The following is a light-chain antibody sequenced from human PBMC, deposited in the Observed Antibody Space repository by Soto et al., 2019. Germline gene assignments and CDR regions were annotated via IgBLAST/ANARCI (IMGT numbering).Light chain of an antibody. CDR2: LGP. CDR3: MQALHRPRT. Sequence: DIVMTQSPLSLPFTPGEPASISCRSSQTLLHSNGYNYLDWYLQKPGQSPQLLVYLGPNRGSGVPDRFSGSGSCTDFTLNTSRVEAEDVGVYYGMQALHRPRTFGQGTKLEIK. V-gene: IGKV2-28*01. CDR1: QTLLHSNGYNY. J-gene: IGKJ2*02.